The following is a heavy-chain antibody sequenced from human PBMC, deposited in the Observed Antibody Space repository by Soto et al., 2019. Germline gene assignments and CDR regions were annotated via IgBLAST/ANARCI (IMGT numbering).Heavy chain of an antibody. J-gene: IGHJ1*01. CDR2: INWDGGST. D-gene: IGHD3-16*01. Sequence: EVQLVESGGGVSRPGGSLRLSCAASGFTFEDHAMSWVRQAPGKGLEWVSGINWDGGSTVYAASVKGRFTISRDNAKNSLFLEVKSVRAEVVAVYFCARVALRGDQFAEWGQGTVVTVSS. CDR3: ARVALRGDQFAE. CDR1: GFTFEDHA. V-gene: IGHV3-20*04.